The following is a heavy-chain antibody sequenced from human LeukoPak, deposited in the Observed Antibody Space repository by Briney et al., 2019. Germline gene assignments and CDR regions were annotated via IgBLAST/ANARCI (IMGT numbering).Heavy chain of an antibody. Sequence: GGSLRLSCAASGFTFSSYAMSWVRQAPGKGLEWVSAISGSGGSTYYADSVKGRFTISRDNSKNTLYLQMNSLRAEGTAVYYCAKDLGYSSGWPKYYFDYWGQGTLVTVSS. V-gene: IGHV3-23*01. CDR2: ISGSGGST. J-gene: IGHJ4*02. CDR3: AKDLGYSSGWPKYYFDY. CDR1: GFTFSSYA. D-gene: IGHD6-19*01.